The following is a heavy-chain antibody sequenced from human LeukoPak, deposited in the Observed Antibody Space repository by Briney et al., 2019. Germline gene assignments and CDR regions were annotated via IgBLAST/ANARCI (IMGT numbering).Heavy chain of an antibody. CDR2: ISASGGTR. CDR1: GFTFLDCG. J-gene: IGHJ4*02. CDR3: ARGDLKYPGYSSGWYGSPHFDY. V-gene: IGHV3-23*01. D-gene: IGHD6-19*01. Sequence: GSLRLSCTASGFTFLDCGMSWVRQAPGKGLEWIATISASGGTRYYADSVKGRFAISRDNSKNTLDLQMNSLRAEDTAVYYCARGDLKYPGYSSGWYGSPHFDYWGQGTLVTVSS.